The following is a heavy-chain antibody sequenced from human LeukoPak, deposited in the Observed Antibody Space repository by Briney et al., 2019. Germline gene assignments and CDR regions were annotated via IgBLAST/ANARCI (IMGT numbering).Heavy chain of an antibody. J-gene: IGHJ4*02. CDR2: ISTSSSYI. Sequence: GGSLRLSCAASGFTFSNYNMNWVRQAPGKGLEWVSSISTSSSYIYYADSVKGRFTISRDNAKNSLYLQMNSLKTEDTAVYYCARGQGGDFDYWGQGTLVTVSS. CDR1: GFTFSNYN. V-gene: IGHV3-21*04. D-gene: IGHD1-26*01. CDR3: ARGQGGDFDY.